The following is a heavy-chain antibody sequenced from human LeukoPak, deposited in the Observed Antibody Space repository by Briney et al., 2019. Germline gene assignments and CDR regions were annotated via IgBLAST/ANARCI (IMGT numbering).Heavy chain of an antibody. CDR3: ARDKVWDSSSSPIDY. D-gene: IGHD6-13*01. V-gene: IGHV1-18*01. Sequence: GASVKVSCKASGYTFTSYGISWVRQAPGQGLEWMGWISAYNGNTNYAQKLQGRVTMTTDTPTSTAYMELRSLRSDDTAVYYCARDKVWDSSSSPIDYWGQGTLVTVSS. J-gene: IGHJ4*02. CDR1: GYTFTSYG. CDR2: ISAYNGNT.